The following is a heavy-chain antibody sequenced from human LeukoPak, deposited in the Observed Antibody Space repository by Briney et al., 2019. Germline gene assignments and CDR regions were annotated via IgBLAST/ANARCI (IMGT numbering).Heavy chain of an antibody. D-gene: IGHD6-19*01. V-gene: IGHV1-8*01. CDR3: ARGPAVAGEFDY. Sequence: ASVKVSCKASGYTFTSYDINWVRQATGQGLEWMGWMNPNSGNTGYAQKFQGRVTMTRNTSKSTAYMELSSLRSEDTAVYYCARGPAVAGEFDYWGQGTLVTVSS. CDR1: GYTFTSYD. J-gene: IGHJ4*02. CDR2: MNPNSGNT.